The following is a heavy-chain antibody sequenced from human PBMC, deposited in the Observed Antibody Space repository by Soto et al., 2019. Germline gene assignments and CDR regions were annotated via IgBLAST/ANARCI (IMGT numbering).Heavy chain of an antibody. CDR2: ISGSGGST. J-gene: IGHJ6*02. V-gene: IGHV3-23*01. Sequence: PGGSLRLSCAASGFTFSSYAMSWVRQAPGKGLEWVSAISGSGGSTYYADSVKGRFTISRDNSKNTLYLQMNSLRAEDTAVYYCAKVEGSSWYIWGMDVWGQGTTVTVSS. CDR1: GFTFSSYA. D-gene: IGHD6-13*01. CDR3: AKVEGSSWYIWGMDV.